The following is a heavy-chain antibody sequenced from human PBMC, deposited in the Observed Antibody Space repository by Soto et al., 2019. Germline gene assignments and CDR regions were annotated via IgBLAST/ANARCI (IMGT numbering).Heavy chain of an antibody. D-gene: IGHD3-16*01. CDR3: ARSAPMDAGDKYYYDF. J-gene: IGHJ4*02. CDR2: IIPFFGTA. V-gene: IGHV1-69*13. CDR1: GGTFSSFG. Sequence: XVKVSCKASGGTFSSFGISWVLQAPGQGLEWMGGIIPFFGTAKYSQKFEDRISITADESTNTVYMDLRSLTSEDTAIYYCARSAPMDAGDKYYYDFWGQGALVTVSS.